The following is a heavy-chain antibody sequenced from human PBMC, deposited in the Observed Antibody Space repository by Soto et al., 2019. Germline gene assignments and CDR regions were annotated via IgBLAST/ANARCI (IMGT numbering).Heavy chain of an antibody. Sequence: GGSLRLSCAASGFTFSSYAMSWVRQAPGKGLEWVSAISGSGGSTYYADSVKGRFTISRDNSKNTLYLQMNSLRAEDTAVYYCAKDLTRITMVRGVEGPDAFDIWGQGTMVTVSS. V-gene: IGHV3-23*01. CDR2: ISGSGGST. CDR3: AKDLTRITMVRGVEGPDAFDI. CDR1: GFTFSSYA. D-gene: IGHD3-10*01. J-gene: IGHJ3*02.